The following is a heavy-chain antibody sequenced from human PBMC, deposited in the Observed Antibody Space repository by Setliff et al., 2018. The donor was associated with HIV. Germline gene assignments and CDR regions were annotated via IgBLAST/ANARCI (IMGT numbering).Heavy chain of an antibody. V-gene: IGHV4-61*02. CDR3: ARDWAAPYYYGMDV. CDR2: IYFSGST. J-gene: IGHJ6*02. CDR1: GDSVTSDSHY. Sequence: SETLSLTCTVSGDSVTSDSHYWNWIRQPAGKTLEWIGRIYFSGSTNYNPSLKSRVTISIDTSKNQLSLKLSSVTAADTAVYYCARDWAAPYYYGMDVWGQGTTVTVSS. D-gene: IGHD3-16*01.